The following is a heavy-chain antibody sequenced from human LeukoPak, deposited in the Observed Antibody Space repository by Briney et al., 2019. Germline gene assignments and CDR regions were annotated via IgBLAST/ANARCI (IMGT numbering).Heavy chain of an antibody. CDR2: IYHSGST. Sequence: SETLSLTCTVSGYSISSGYYWGWIRQPPGKGLGWIGSIYHSGSTYYNPSLKSRVTISVDKSKNQFSLKLSSVTAADTAVYYCAGLSDYYDSSGYRYWGQGTLVTVSS. J-gene: IGHJ4*02. V-gene: IGHV4-38-2*02. D-gene: IGHD3-22*01. CDR3: AGLSDYYDSSGYRY. CDR1: GYSISSGYY.